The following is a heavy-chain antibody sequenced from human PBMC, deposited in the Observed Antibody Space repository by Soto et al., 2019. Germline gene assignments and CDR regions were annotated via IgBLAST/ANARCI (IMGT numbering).Heavy chain of an antibody. CDR2: INTAGSTT. CDR3: ARGIYLKYGLDV. V-gene: IGHV3-74*01. D-gene: IGHD3-16*02. Sequence: EVQLVESGGGLVQPGGSLRLSCAASEFTFNNYWMHWVRQVPGNGLEWFSRINTAGSTTNYADSVMGRLTISRDNADNTVYLQMNSLRAEETAVYYCARGIYLKYGLDVWGQGAKVTVSS. J-gene: IGHJ6*02. CDR1: EFTFNNYW.